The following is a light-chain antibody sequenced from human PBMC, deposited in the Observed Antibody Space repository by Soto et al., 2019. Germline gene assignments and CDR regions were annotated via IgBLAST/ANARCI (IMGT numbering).Light chain of an antibody. J-gene: IGKJ3*01. CDR1: QSVYSNY. V-gene: IGKV3-20*01. CDR3: QQYGSSPPFT. Sequence: EIVLTQTPGTLSLSPGERATLSCRASQSVYSNYLAWYQHKPGQAPRLLIYSASSRATGIPDRFCGSGSGTDFTLTISRLEPEDFAVYYCQQYGSSPPFTFGPGTKVDIK. CDR2: SAS.